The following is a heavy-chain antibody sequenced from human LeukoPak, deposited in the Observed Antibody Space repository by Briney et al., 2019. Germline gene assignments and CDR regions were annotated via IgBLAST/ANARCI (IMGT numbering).Heavy chain of an antibody. V-gene: IGHV4-4*07. J-gene: IGHJ4*02. CDR1: GGSISSYY. CDR3: ARDRTISAGALFDY. CDR2: IYTSGST. D-gene: IGHD3-3*01. Sequence: SETLSLTCTVSGGSISSYYWSWIRQPAGKGLEWIGRIYTSGSTNYNPSLKSRVTMSVDTSKNQFSLKLSSVTAADTAVYYCARDRTISAGALFDYWGQGTLVTVSS.